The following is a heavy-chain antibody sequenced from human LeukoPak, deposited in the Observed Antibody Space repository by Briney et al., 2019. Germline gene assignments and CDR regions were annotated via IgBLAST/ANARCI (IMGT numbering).Heavy chain of an antibody. D-gene: IGHD3-10*01. CDR3: ARRRVTFVRGVDITSYYFDY. Sequence: GGSLRLSCAASGFTFDDYGMNWVRHAPGKGLEWVSGINWNSGSTGYANSVKGRFTISRDNAKNSLYLQMNSLRAEDTALYYCARRRVTFVRGVDITSYYFDYWGQGTLVTVSS. V-gene: IGHV3-20*04. CDR1: GFTFDDYG. J-gene: IGHJ4*02. CDR2: INWNSGST.